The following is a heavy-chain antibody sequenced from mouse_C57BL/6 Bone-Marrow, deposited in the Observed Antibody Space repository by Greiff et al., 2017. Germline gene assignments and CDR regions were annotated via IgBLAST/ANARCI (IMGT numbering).Heavy chain of an antibody. CDR2: IYPRSGNT. D-gene: IGHD1-1*01. Sequence: QVQLQQSGAELARPGASVTLSCKASGYTFTSYGISWVKQRTGQGLEWIGEIYPRSGNTYYNEQFKGKATLTADKSSSTEYMELRSLTSEDSAVYFCARFPITAVNPLFDYWGQGTTLTVAS. J-gene: IGHJ2*01. CDR3: ARFPITAVNPLFDY. V-gene: IGHV1-81*01. CDR1: GYTFTSYG.